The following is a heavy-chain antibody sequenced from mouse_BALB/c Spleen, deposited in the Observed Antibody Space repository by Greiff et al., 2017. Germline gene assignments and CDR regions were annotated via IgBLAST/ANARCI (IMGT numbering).Heavy chain of an antibody. J-gene: IGHJ2*01. D-gene: IGHD1-1*01. CDR2: ISSGGSYT. CDR1: GFTFSSYA. V-gene: IGHV5-9-3*01. Sequence: EVQGVESGGGLVKPGGSLKLSCAASGFTFSSYAMSWVRQTPEKRLEWVATISSGGSYTYYPDSVKGRFTISRDNAKNTLYLQMSSLRSEDTAMYYCARHSTVAYFDYWGQGTTLTVSS. CDR3: ARHSTVAYFDY.